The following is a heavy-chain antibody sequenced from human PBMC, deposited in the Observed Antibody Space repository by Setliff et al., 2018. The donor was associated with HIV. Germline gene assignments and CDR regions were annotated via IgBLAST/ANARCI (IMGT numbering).Heavy chain of an antibody. CDR3: ASIDYVF. J-gene: IGHJ3*01. V-gene: IGHV1-18*01. D-gene: IGHD3-16*01. CDR2: IIPIFGTA. Sequence: ASVKVSCKSSGYSFTTSGVSWVRQAPGQGLEWMGGIIPIFGTANYAQKLQGRVTMTTDTSTSTTYMELTSLRSDDTAVYYCASIDYVFWGQGTMVTV. CDR1: GYSFTTSG.